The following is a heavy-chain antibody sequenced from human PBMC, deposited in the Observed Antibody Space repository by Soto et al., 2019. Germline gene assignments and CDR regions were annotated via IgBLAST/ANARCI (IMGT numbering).Heavy chain of an antibody. CDR2: ISGSGGST. Sequence: GGSLRLSCAASGFTFSSYAMSWVRQAPGKGLEWVSAISGSGGSTYYADSVKRRFTISRDNSKNTLYLQMNSLRAEDTAVYYCAKDRGYDILTGYYKNHAFDIWGQGTMVTVSS. CDR1: GFTFSSYA. CDR3: AKDRGYDILTGYYKNHAFDI. J-gene: IGHJ3*02. D-gene: IGHD3-9*01. V-gene: IGHV3-23*01.